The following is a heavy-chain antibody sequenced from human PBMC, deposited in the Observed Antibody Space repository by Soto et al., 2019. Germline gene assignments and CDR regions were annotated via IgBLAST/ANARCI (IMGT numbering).Heavy chain of an antibody. J-gene: IGHJ4*02. CDR2: ISSNGGST. CDR1: GFTFSSYA. D-gene: IGHD3-16*02. V-gene: IGHV3-64D*08. Sequence: GGSLRLSCSASGFTFSSYAMHWVRQAPGKGLEYVSAISSNGGSTYNADSVKGRSTISRDNSKNTLYLQMSSLRAEDTAVYYCVKGRNDYVWGSYRSSFDYWGQGTLVTVSS. CDR3: VKGRNDYVWGSYRSSFDY.